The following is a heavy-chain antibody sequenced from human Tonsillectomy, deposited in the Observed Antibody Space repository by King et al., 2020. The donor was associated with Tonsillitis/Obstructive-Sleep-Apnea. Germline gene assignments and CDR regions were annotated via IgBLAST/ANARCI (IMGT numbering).Heavy chain of an antibody. Sequence: QLVQSVGGLVQPGRSLRLSCRASGFTFGDYAMSWVRQAPGKGLEWVGFIGSKAYGGTTEYAASVKGRFTISRDDSKGIAYLQMNSLKTEDTAVYYCAGDLLTARNSWGQGTLVTVSS. CDR3: AGDLLTARNS. CDR2: IGSKAYGGTT. V-gene: IGHV3-49*04. D-gene: IGHD6-6*01. CDR1: GFTFGDYA. J-gene: IGHJ4*02.